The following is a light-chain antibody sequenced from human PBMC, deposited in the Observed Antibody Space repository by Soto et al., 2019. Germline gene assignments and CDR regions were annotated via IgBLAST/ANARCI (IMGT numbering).Light chain of an antibody. CDR2: DAS. V-gene: IGKV3-11*01. CDR3: QQRSNWPPIT. J-gene: IGKJ5*01. Sequence: EVVLTQSPATLSLSPGDTATLSCGASQSVSRSLAWYQQKPGQAPRLLVYDASSRATGIPASFSGIVSGTDFTLTISSLEPEDFAVYYGQQRSNWPPITFGQGTRLEIK. CDR1: QSVSRS.